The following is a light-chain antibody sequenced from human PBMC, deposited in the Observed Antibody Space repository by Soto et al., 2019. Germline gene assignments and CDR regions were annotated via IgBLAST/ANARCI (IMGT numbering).Light chain of an antibody. J-gene: IGKJ1*01. Sequence: DIQMTQSPSSLSASVGDRVTITCRASQSISSYLNWYQQKPGKAPKLLIYAASSLQSGVPSRFRGGGSGTEFTLTISSLQPEDVATYYCQNFDSAPQTFGQGTKVEIK. CDR3: QNFDSAPQT. V-gene: IGKV1-39*01. CDR1: QSISSY. CDR2: AAS.